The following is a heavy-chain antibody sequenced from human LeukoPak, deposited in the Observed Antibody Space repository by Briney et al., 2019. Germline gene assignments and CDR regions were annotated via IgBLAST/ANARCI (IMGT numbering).Heavy chain of an antibody. CDR3: ARGTILSSGWYSAFDI. D-gene: IGHD6-19*01. CDR1: GFTFSSYS. V-gene: IGHV3-21*01. Sequence: GGSLRLSCAASGFTFSSYSMNWVRQAPGKGLEWVSSISSSSSYIYYADSVKGRFTISRDNAKNSLYLQMNSLRAEDTAVYNCARGTILSSGWYSAFDIWGQGTMVTVSS. J-gene: IGHJ3*02. CDR2: ISSSSSYI.